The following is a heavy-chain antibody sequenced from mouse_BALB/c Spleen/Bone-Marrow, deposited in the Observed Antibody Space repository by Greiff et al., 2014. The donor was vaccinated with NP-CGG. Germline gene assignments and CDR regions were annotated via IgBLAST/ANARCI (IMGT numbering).Heavy chain of an antibody. CDR2: INPYNDGT. V-gene: IGHV1-14*01. D-gene: IGHD2-4*01. J-gene: IGHJ4*01. Sequence: EVQLQQSGPELVKPGASVKMSCKASGYTFSAYVMHWVQQKPGQGLEWIGYINPYNDGTKYNEKFKGKATLTSSKSSSTAYMELSSLTSEDSAIYYCATEGGLRRGDYYAMDYWGQGTSVTVSS. CDR3: ATEGGLRRGDYYAMDY. CDR1: GYTFSAYV.